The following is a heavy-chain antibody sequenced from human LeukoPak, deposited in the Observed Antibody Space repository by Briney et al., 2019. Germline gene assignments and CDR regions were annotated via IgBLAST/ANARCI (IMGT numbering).Heavy chain of an antibody. CDR2: INPNSGGT. CDR3: AKVRGIAAAGPYYYYHMDV. V-gene: IGHV1-2*02. Sequence: ASVKVSCKASGYTFTGYYMHWVRQAPGQGLEWMGWINPNSGGTNYAQKFQGRVTMTRDTSISTAYMELSRLRSDDTAVYYCAKVRGIAAAGPYYYYHMDVWGKGTTVTVSS. CDR1: GYTFTGYY. J-gene: IGHJ6*03. D-gene: IGHD6-13*01.